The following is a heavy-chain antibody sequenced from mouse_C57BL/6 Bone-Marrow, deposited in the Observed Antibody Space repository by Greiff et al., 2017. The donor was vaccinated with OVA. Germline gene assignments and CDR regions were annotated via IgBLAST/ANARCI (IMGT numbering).Heavy chain of an antibody. J-gene: IGHJ2*01. CDR3: ARDLGDYGLDY. CDR1: GYSITSGYY. Sequence: EVKLMESGPGLVKPSQSLSLTCSVTGYSITSGYYWNWIRQFPGNKLEWMGYISYDGSNNYNPSLKNRISITRDTSKNQFFLKLNSVTTEDIATYYCARDLGDYGLDYWGQGTTLTVSS. CDR2: ISYDGSN. V-gene: IGHV3-6*01. D-gene: IGHD2-4*01.